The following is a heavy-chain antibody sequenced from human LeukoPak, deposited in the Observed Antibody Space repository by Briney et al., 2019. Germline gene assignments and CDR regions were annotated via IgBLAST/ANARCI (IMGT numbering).Heavy chain of an antibody. V-gene: IGHV1-18*01. Sequence: ASVKVSCKASGYTFTNYGISWVRQAPGQGLDWMGWISAYNGNKVYAQELQGRVTMTTDTSTSTAYMELRSLRSEDTAVYYCARGTYDYVWGSYPPGEFDPWGQGTLVTVSS. CDR2: ISAYNGNK. CDR3: ARGTYDYVWGSYPPGEFDP. J-gene: IGHJ5*02. CDR1: GYTFTNYG. D-gene: IGHD3-16*02.